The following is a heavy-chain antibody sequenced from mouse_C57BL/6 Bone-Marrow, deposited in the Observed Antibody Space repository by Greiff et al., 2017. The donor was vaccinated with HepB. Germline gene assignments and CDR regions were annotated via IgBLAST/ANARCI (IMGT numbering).Heavy chain of an antibody. J-gene: IGHJ2*01. Sequence: VKVVESGAELVKPGASVKLYCKASGYTFTEYTIHWVKQRSGQGLEWIGWFYPGSGSIKYNEKFKDKATLTADKSSSTVYMELSRLTSEDSAVYFCARHEHGPYYFDYWGQGTTLTVSS. D-gene: IGHD3-1*01. CDR2: FYPGSGSI. CDR1: GYTFTEYT. V-gene: IGHV1-62-2*01. CDR3: ARHEHGPYYFDY.